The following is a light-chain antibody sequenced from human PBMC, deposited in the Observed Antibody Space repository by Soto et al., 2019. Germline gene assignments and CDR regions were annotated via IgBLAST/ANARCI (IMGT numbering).Light chain of an antibody. V-gene: IGKV4-1*01. CDR1: QSVLSNSNNQNY. CDR3: QQYFSTPT. CDR2: WAS. Sequence: DILMTQSPDSLAVSLGERATINCKSSQSVLSNSNNQNYLAWYQQKPGQPPKLLIYWASTRESGVPDRFSGSGSGTYFTLTVSSLQAEDVAVYYCQQYFSTPTFGGGTKVEI. J-gene: IGKJ4*01.